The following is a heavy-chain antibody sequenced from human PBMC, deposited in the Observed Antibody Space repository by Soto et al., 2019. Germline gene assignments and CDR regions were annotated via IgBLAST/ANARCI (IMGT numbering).Heavy chain of an antibody. J-gene: IGHJ4*02. CDR2: INPNSGGT. D-gene: IGHD6-13*01. CDR1: GYTFTGYY. Sequence: QVQLVQSGAEVKKPGASVKVSCKASGYTFTGYYMHWVRQAPGQGLEWMGWINPNSGGTNYAQKLQGRVTMTRDTSISTAYMELSRLRSDDTAVYYCARAEAAAGSGWLTPGYWGQGTLVTVSS. V-gene: IGHV1-2*02. CDR3: ARAEAAAGSGWLTPGY.